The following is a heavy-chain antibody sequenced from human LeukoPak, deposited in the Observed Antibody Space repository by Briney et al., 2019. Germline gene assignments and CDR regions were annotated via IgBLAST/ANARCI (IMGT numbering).Heavy chain of an antibody. V-gene: IGHV1-69*01. J-gene: IGHJ5*02. CDR1: GGTFSSYA. D-gene: IGHD2-15*01. CDR3: ARIASLGYCSGGSCYQNWFDP. CDR2: IIPIFGTA. Sequence: SVKVSCKASGGTFSSYAISWVREAPGQGLEWMGGIIPIFGTANYAQKFQGRVTITADESTSTAYMELSSLRSEDTAVYYCARIASLGYCSGGSCYQNWFDPWGQGTLVTVSP.